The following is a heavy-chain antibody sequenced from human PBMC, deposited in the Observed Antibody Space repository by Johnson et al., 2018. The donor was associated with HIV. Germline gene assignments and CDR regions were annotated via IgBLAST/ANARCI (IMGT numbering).Heavy chain of an antibody. CDR1: GFTFSDYY. D-gene: IGHD3-10*01. CDR3: AKDISAGRFGGDAFDI. CDR2: ISTGGGTI. V-gene: IGHV3-11*01. J-gene: IGHJ3*02. Sequence: QVQLVESGGGLVKPGGSLRLSCAASGFTFSDYYMSWIRQAPGKGLEWVSYISTGGGTIYYADSVKGRFTISRDNAKNSLYLQMNSLRAEDTALYYCAKDISAGRFGGDAFDIWGQGTMVTVSS.